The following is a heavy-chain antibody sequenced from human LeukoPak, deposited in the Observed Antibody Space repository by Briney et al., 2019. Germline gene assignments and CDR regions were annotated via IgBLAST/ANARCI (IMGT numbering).Heavy chain of an antibody. CDR2: INPSGGST. CDR3: ARVGYYGSGSYDY. D-gene: IGHD3-10*01. CDR1: GYTFTSYY. J-gene: IGHJ4*02. Sequence: ASVKVSCKASGYTFTSYYMHWVRQAPGQGLEWMGIINPSGGSTSYAQKFQGRVTMTTDTSTSTAYMELRSLRSDDTAVYYCARVGYYGSGSYDYWGQGTLVTVSS. V-gene: IGHV1-46*01.